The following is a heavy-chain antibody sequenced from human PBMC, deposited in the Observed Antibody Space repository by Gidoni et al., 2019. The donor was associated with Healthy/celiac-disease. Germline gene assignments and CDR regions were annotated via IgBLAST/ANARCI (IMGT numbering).Heavy chain of an antibody. CDR2: ISSSGSYI. J-gene: IGHJ4*02. CDR3: ARRGIAVAGTRSLNY. V-gene: IGHV3-21*01. Sequence: EVQPVESGGGLVKLGGSMRSLCETYGATLSSYSMNWVRQAPGKGLECVSSISSSGSYIYYADSVKGRFTISRVNAKNSLYLQMNSLRAEDTAVYYCARRGIAVAGTRSLNYWGQGTLVTVSS. CDR1: GATLSSYS. D-gene: IGHD6-19*01.